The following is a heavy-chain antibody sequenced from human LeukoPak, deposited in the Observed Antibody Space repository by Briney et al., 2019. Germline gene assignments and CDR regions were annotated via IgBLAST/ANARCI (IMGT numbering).Heavy chain of an antibody. CDR1: GYTFSGYY. D-gene: IGHD3-16*01. CDR3: ARDLGNAGFDP. V-gene: IGHV1-2*02. J-gene: IGHJ5*02. Sequence: ASVKVSCKASGYTFSGYYMHWVRQAPGQGLEWMGWINPKSGGTNEAQKFQGRVTMTRDTSISTAYMELSRLRSDDTAVYYCARDLGNAGFDPWGQGTLVTVSS. CDR2: INPKSGGT.